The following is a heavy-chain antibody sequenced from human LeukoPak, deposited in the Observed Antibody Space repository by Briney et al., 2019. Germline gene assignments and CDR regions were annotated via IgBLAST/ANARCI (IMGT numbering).Heavy chain of an antibody. D-gene: IGHD5-18*01. CDR2: INGEGRST. J-gene: IGHJ4*02. CDR3: AWIQLSTGIDY. V-gene: IGHV3-74*01. CDR1: GFTFSTYW. Sequence: GGSLRLSCAASGFTFSTYWMHWVRQAPGKGLVWVSRINGEGRSTSHADSVKGRFTISRDNAKNTLYLQMNSLRAEDTAVYYCAWIQLSTGIDYWGQGTLVTVSS.